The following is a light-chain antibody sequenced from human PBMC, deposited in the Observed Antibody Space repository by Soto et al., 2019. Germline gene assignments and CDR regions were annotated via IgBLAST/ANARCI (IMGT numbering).Light chain of an antibody. CDR3: QHFGGSSYT. CDR1: QSANSNY. J-gene: IGKJ2*01. CDR2: GAS. Sequence: DIVLTQSPGTLSLSPGETATLSCRASQSANSNYLAWYQQKPGQAPRLLIYGASARATGIPDRFSGSGSGTDFTLAISRLEPEDFAVYYCQHFGGSSYTFGQGTKLEIK. V-gene: IGKV3-20*01.